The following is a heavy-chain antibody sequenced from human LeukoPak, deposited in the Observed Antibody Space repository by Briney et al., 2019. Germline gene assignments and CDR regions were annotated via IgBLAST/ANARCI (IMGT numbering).Heavy chain of an antibody. CDR1: GFTFTSSA. J-gene: IGHJ4*02. Sequence: GTSVKVSCKASGFTFTSSAMQWVRQARGQRLEWIGWIVVGSGNTNYAQKFQERVTITRDMSTSTAYMELSSLRSEDTAVYYCARSAYDSSGYYLYYFDYWGQGTLVTVSS. CDR3: ARSAYDSSGYYLYYFDY. CDR2: IVVGSGNT. V-gene: IGHV1-58*02. D-gene: IGHD3-22*01.